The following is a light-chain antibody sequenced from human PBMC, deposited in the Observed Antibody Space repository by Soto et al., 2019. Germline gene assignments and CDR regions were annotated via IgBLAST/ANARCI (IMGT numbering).Light chain of an antibody. CDR3: QQCYSSPLT. Sequence: DIQMTQSPSSLSASVGARVSITCRASKNIKNYLNWSQQQAGKAPKLLIYAASSLQSGGPSRCSCSLSGTDFTLTIRSLQPEDFATYYCQQCYSSPLTFGGGTKV. CDR2: AAS. V-gene: IGKV1-39*01. CDR1: KNIKNY. J-gene: IGKJ4*01.